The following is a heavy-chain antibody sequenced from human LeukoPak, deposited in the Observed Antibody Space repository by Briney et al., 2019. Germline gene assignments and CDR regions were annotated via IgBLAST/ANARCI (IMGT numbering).Heavy chain of an antibody. V-gene: IGHV4-34*01. Sequence: SETLSLTCAVYGGSLSGYYWSWIRQPPGKGLEWIGEINHSGSTNYNPSLKSRVTISVDTSKNQFSLKLSSVTAADTAVYYCAKAGVDSEFDYWGQGTLVTVSS. CDR3: AKAGVDSEFDY. CDR2: INHSGST. J-gene: IGHJ4*02. D-gene: IGHD3-3*01. CDR1: GGSLSGYY.